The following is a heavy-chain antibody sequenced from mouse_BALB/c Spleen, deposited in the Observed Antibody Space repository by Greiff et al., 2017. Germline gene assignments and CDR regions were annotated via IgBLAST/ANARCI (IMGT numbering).Heavy chain of an antibody. CDR2: INPSSGYT. V-gene: IGHV1-4*01. Sequence: VKLMESGAELARPGASVKMSCKASGYTFTSYTMHWVKQRPGQGLEWIGYINPSSGYTNYNQKFKDKATLTADKSSSTAYMQLSSLTSEDSAVYYCARGLLRYWFAYWGQGTLVTVSA. CDR1: GYTFTSYT. J-gene: IGHJ3*01. D-gene: IGHD1-1*01. CDR3: ARGLLRYWFAY.